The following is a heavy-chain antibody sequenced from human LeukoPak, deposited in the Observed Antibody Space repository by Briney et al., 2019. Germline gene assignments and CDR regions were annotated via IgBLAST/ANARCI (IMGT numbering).Heavy chain of an antibody. CDR3: ARGVDYDTSGPDH. CDR1: GFTFSSYW. CDR2: IKSDGSAT. Sequence: PGGSLRLSCAASGFTFSSYWMHWVRQGPGKGLVWGSRIKSDGSATSYADSVKGRFTISRDNAKNTLYLQMNSLGAEDTAVYYCARGVDYDTSGPDHWGQGTLVTVSS. V-gene: IGHV3-74*01. J-gene: IGHJ4*02. D-gene: IGHD3-22*01.